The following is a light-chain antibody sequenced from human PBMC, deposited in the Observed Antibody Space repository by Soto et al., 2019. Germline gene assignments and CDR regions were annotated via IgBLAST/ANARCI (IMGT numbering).Light chain of an antibody. J-gene: IGLJ2*01. CDR3: SSYVNYITFVI. CDR1: SRDVGGYNY. CDR2: EVS. Sequence: QSALTQPASVSGSPGQSITISCTGTSRDVGGYNYVSWHQQHPGKAHKVIITEVSNRPSGVSNRFSGSKSGNTASLTISGLQAEDEADYYCSSYVNYITFVIFGGGTKLTVL. V-gene: IGLV2-14*01.